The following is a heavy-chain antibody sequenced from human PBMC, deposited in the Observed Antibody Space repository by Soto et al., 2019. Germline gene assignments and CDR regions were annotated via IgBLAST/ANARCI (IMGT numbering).Heavy chain of an antibody. D-gene: IGHD6-19*01. CDR1: GDSVSSTSTA. Sequence: PSQTLSLTCAIPGDSVSSTSTAWSWIRQSPSRGLEWLGRTYYRSKWYSDYAVSVKSRITINPDTSKNQFSLQLKSVTPEDTAVYYCARGSYYSGWVWGQGTQVTVSS. CDR3: ARGSYYSGWV. V-gene: IGHV6-1*01. CDR2: TYYRSKWYS. J-gene: IGHJ4*02.